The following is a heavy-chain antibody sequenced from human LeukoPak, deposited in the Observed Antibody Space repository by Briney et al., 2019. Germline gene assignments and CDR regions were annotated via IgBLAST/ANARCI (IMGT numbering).Heavy chain of an antibody. CDR2: ISYDGSNK. D-gene: IGHD6-19*01. CDR1: GFTFSSYG. V-gene: IGHV3-30*18. J-gene: IGHJ4*02. CDR3: AKELLAGTVDY. Sequence: GGSLRLSCAASGFTFSSYGMHCVRPGPGKGLEWVAVISYDGSNKYYADSVKGRFTISRDNSKNTLYLQMNSLRAEDTAVYDCAKELLAGTVDYWGQGTLVTVSS.